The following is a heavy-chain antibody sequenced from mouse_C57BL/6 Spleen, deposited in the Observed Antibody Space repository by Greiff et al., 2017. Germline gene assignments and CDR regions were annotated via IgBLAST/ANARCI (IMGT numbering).Heavy chain of an antibody. V-gene: IGHV1-15*01. J-gene: IGHJ3*01. CDR3: TRSYYYGSSWFAD. CDR2: IDPETGGT. Sequence: VQLQQSGAELVRPGASVTLSCKASGYTFTDYEMHWVKQTPVHGLEWIGAIDPETGGTAYNQKFKGKAILTADKSSSTAYMELRSLTSEDSAVYYCTRSYYYGSSWFADWGQGTLVTVSA. D-gene: IGHD1-1*01. CDR1: GYTFTDYE.